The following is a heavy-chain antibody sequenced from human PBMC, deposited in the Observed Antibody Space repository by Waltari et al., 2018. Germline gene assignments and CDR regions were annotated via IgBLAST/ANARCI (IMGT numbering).Heavy chain of an antibody. V-gene: IGHV3-7*01. Sequence: EVQLVESGGGLVQPGGSLRLSCAASGFTFSSSWMSWVRQAPGKGLEWVANIKQDGSEKYYVDSVKGRFTISRDNAKNSLYLQMNSLRAEDTAVYYCARAGYCSGGSCHYYYYMDVWGKGTTVTVSS. CDR3: ARAGYCSGGSCHYYYYMDV. CDR2: IKQDGSEK. CDR1: GFTFSSSW. D-gene: IGHD2-15*01. J-gene: IGHJ6*03.